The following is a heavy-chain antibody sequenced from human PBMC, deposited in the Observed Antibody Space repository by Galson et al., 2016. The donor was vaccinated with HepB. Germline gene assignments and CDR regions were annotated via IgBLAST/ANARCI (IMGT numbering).Heavy chain of an antibody. CDR3: AKVSVWYGISHGSLDY. CDR2: ISYDGSNK. D-gene: IGHD3-16*01. Sequence: SLRLSCGASGFTFSSYGMNWVRQAPGKGLEWVAVISYDGSNKYYADSVKGRFTISRDNSKNPLYLQMNSLRAEDTAVYYCAKVSVWYGISHGSLDYWGQGTLVTVSS. V-gene: IGHV3-30*18. CDR1: GFTFSSYG. J-gene: IGHJ4*02.